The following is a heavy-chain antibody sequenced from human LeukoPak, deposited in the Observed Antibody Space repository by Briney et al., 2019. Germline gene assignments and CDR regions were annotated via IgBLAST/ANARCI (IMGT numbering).Heavy chain of an antibody. D-gene: IGHD2-15*01. V-gene: IGHV5-10-1*01. CDR2: IDPSDSYT. CDR1: GYSFTSYW. CDR3: ASYCSGTSCSNFDY. J-gene: IGHJ4*02. Sequence: GASLQISCKGSGYSFTSYWISWVRQMPGKGLEWMGRIDPSDSYTNYSPSFQGHVTISAGKSISTAYLQWSSLKASDTAMYYCASYCSGTSCSNFDYWGQGTLVTVSS.